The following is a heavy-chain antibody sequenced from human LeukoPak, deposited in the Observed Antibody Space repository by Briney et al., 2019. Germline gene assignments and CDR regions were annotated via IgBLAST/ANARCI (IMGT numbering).Heavy chain of an antibody. Sequence: PGGSLRLSCAASGFTFSSYGMHWVRQAPGKGLEWVSSISSSSSYIYYADSVKGRFTISRDNAKNSLYLQMNSLRAEDTAVYYCARGRYGSALGFDYWGQGTLVTVSS. CDR1: GFTFSSYG. CDR2: ISSSSSYI. J-gene: IGHJ4*02. V-gene: IGHV3-21*01. D-gene: IGHD2-15*01. CDR3: ARGRYGSALGFDY.